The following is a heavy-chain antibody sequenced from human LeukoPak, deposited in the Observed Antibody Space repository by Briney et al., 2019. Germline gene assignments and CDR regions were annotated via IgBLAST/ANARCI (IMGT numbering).Heavy chain of an antibody. V-gene: IGHV4-61*01. CDR3: ARRYDSTLYYYYYMDV. J-gene: IGHJ6*03. D-gene: IGHD3-22*01. CDR2: IYYSGST. Sequence: PSETLSLTCAVSGVSINTCCYYWSWIRQPPGKGLEWIGYIYYSGSTNYNPSLKSRVTISVDTSKNQFSLKLSSVTAADTAVYYCARRYDSTLYYYYYMDVWGKGTTVTVSS. CDR1: GVSINTCCYY.